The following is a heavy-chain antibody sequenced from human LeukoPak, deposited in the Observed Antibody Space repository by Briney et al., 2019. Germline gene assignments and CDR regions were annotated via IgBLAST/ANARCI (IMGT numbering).Heavy chain of an antibody. CDR1: GGSISSGGYY. Sequence: SETLSLTCTVSGGSISSGGYYWSWIRQPPGKGLEWIGYIYYSGSTNYNPSLKSRVTISVDTSKNQFSLKLSSVTAADTAVYYCARHVGATDFDYWGQGTLVTVSS. V-gene: IGHV4-61*08. D-gene: IGHD1-26*01. CDR2: IYYSGST. CDR3: ARHVGATDFDY. J-gene: IGHJ4*02.